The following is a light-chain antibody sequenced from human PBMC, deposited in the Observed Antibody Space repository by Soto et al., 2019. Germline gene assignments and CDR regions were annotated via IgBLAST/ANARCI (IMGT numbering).Light chain of an antibody. Sequence: DIQMTQSPSTLSASVGDRVTITCRASQSLNNYLAWYQQKPGKAPKLLIYDVSSLESGVPSRFSGSGSGTEFTLTISSLQPDDFATYYCQQSYSTLSITFGQGTLLEI. CDR3: QQSYSTLSIT. CDR1: QSLNNY. V-gene: IGKV1-5*01. CDR2: DVS. J-gene: IGKJ5*01.